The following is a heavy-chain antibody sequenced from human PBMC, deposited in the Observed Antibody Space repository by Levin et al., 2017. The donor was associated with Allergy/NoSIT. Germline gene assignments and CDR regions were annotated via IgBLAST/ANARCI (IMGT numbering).Heavy chain of an antibody. CDR1: GFRFSEHY. J-gene: IGHJ6*02. V-gene: IGHV3-11*05. CDR3: ARGGFPPQRPPTDYHGMDV. D-gene: IGHD3-22*01. CDR2: ISGSSSYS. Sequence: TAGGSLRLSCAASGFRFSEHYINWVRQAPGKGLEWISYISGSSSYSDYADSVKGRFTISRDNANDAVFLQMNSLSAEDTAIYYCARGGFPPQRPPTDYHGMDVWGQGTTVIVSS.